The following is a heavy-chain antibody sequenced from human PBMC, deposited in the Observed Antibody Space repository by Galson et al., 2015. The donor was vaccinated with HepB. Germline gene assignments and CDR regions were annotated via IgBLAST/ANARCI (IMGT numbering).Heavy chain of an antibody. V-gene: IGHV1-18*01. CDR3: ARDPNYCSSTSCQDY. J-gene: IGHJ4*02. D-gene: IGHD2-2*01. Sequence: SVKVSCKASGYTFTSYGISWVRQAPGQGLEWMGWISAYNGNTNYAQKLQGRVTMTTDTSTSTAYMELRSLRSDDTAVYYCARDPNYCSSTSCQDYWGQGTLVTVSS. CDR1: GYTFTSYG. CDR2: ISAYNGNT.